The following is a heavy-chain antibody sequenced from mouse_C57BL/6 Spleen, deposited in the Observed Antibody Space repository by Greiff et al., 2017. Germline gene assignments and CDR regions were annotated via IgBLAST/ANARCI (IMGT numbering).Heavy chain of an antibody. V-gene: IGHV5-4*01. CDR1: GFTFSSYA. Sequence: EVQGVESGGGLVKPGGSLKLSCAASGFTFSSYAMSWVRQTPEKRLEWVATISDGGSYTYYPDNVQGRFTISRDNAKNNLYLQMSHLKSEDTAMYYCARDRFSPLDYWGQGTTLTVSS. J-gene: IGHJ2*01. CDR3: ARDRFSPLDY. CDR2: ISDGGSYT.